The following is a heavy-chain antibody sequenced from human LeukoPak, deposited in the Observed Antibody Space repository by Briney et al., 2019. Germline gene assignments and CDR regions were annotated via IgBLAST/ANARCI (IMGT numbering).Heavy chain of an antibody. Sequence: GASVKVSCKASGYTFTSYGITWVRQAPGQGLEWMGWISAYNGNTNYAQKLQGRVTMTTNTSTSTAYMELRSLRSDDTAVYYCARDGGGGSGSGSYGWGHPNYYMDVWGKGTTVTVSS. CDR2: ISAYNGNT. CDR1: GYTFTSYG. D-gene: IGHD3-10*01. CDR3: ARDGGGGSGSGSYGWGHPNYYMDV. J-gene: IGHJ6*03. V-gene: IGHV1-18*01.